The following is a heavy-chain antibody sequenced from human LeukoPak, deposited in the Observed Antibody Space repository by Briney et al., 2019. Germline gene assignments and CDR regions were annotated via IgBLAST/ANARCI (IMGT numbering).Heavy chain of an antibody. CDR2: IIPIFGTA. CDR3: ARVPHDSSGYFFDY. V-gene: IGHV1-69*06. D-gene: IGHD3-22*01. Sequence: ASVKVSCKASGGTFSSYAISWVRQAPGQGLEWMGGIIPIFGTANYAQKFQGRVTITADKSTSTAYMELSSLRSEDTAVYYCARVPHDSSGYFFDYWGQGTLVTVSS. J-gene: IGHJ4*02. CDR1: GGTFSSYA.